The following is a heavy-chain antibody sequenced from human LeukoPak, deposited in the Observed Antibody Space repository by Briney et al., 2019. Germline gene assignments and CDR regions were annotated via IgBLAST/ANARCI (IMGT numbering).Heavy chain of an antibody. V-gene: IGHV3-23*01. CDR1: GFTFSSYG. CDR2: ISGSGGST. D-gene: IGHD3-22*01. J-gene: IGHJ6*03. CDR3: AKTYYYDSSGPKYRNNVYYYYYMDV. Sequence: SGGSLRLSCAASGFTFSSYGMSWVRQAPGKGLEWVSAISGSGGSTYYADSVKGRFTISRDNSKNTLYLQMNSLRAEDTAVYYCAKTYYYDSSGPKYRNNVYYYYYMDVWGKGTTVTISS.